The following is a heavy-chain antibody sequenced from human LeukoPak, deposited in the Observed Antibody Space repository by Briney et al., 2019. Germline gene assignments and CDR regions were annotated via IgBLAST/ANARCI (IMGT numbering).Heavy chain of an antibody. J-gene: IGHJ4*02. V-gene: IGHV4-39*01. CDR3: ARRYAIFGVVTYFDY. D-gene: IGHD3-3*01. CDR1: GGSISSSSYY. CDR2: IYYSGNT. Sequence: SETLSLTCTVSGGSISSSSYYWGWIRQPPGKGLEWIGSIYYSGNTYYNPSLKSRVTISVDTSKNQFSLKLNSVTAADTAVYYCARRYAIFGVVTYFDYWGQGTLVTVSS.